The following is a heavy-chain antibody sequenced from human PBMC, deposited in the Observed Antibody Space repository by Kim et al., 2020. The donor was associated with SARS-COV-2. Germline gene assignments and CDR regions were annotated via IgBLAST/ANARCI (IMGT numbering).Heavy chain of an antibody. V-gene: IGHV4-31*03. CDR3: ARAWYYGSGSYLFDY. D-gene: IGHD3-10*01. Sequence: SETLSLTCTVSGGSISSGGYYWSWIRQHPGKGLEWIGYIYYSGSTYYNPSLKSRVTISVDTSKNQFSLKLSSVTAADTAVYYCARAWYYGSGSYLFDYWGQGTLVTVSS. CDR2: IYYSGST. CDR1: GGSISSGGYY. J-gene: IGHJ4*02.